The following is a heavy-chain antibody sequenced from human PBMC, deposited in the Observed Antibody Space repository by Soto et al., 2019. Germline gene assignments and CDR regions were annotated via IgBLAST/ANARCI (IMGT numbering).Heavy chain of an antibody. CDR2: IIPIFGTA. J-gene: IGHJ6*02. CDR3: ARKVIRRGTQKRGAYYYYGMDL. D-gene: IGHD1-26*01. Sequence: QVQLVQSGAEVKKPGSSVKVSCKASGGTFSSYAISWVRQAPGQGLEWMGGIIPIFGTANYAQKFQGRVTITADKSTSTGDMELSSLGTEDTAVYYCARKVIRRGTQKRGAYYYYGMDLSGQGTTVPVPS. V-gene: IGHV1-69*06. CDR1: GGTFSSYA.